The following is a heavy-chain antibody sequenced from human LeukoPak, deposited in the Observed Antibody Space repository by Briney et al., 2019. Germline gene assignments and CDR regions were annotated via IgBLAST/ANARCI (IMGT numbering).Heavy chain of an antibody. Sequence: PGGSLRLSCAASGFTFSSYEMNWVRQAPGKGLEWISYISTCFSRLNSPHPVTGHFTLSRHNPKNSLYLQMNSLRAQDTAVYYCARTDSGWYSPPGYWGQGTLVTVSS. CDR2: ISTCFSRL. V-gene: IGHV3-48*03. D-gene: IGHD6-19*01. CDR3: ARTDSGWYSPPGY. CDR1: GFTFSSYE. J-gene: IGHJ4*02.